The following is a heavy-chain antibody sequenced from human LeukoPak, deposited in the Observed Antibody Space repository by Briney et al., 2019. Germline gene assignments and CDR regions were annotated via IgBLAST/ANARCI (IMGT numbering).Heavy chain of an antibody. CDR3: ATYTTFGVDSMQDY. Sequence: PGGSLRLSCAASGFTFRCYWMHWVRQAPGKGLEWVSRIKTDGSSASYADSVKGRFTISRDNAKNTLYLQMSSLRAEDTAVYYCATYTTFGVDSMQDYWGQGTLVTVSP. V-gene: IGHV3-74*01. D-gene: IGHD3-3*01. CDR1: GFTFRCYW. J-gene: IGHJ4*02. CDR2: IKTDGSSA.